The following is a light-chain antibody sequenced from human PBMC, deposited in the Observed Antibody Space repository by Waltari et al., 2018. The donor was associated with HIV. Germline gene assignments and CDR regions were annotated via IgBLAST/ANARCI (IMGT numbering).Light chain of an antibody. CDR2: DVS. V-gene: IGLV2-14*03. J-gene: IGLJ3*02. CDR3: ESYTSTSVWV. Sequence: QSALTQPASVSGSPGQSITISCTGYSNDVGGYNYVSWYQQHPGKAPRLMIYDVSTGPSGVSDRFSGAKSGDTASLTISGLQPEDEADYYCESYTSTSVWVFGGGTRLTVL. CDR1: SNDVGGYNY.